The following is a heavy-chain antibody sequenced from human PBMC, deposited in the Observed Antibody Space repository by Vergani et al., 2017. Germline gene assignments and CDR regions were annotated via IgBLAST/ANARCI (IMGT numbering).Heavy chain of an antibody. CDR1: GGTFSSYA. D-gene: IGHD5-18*01. V-gene: IGHV1-69*06. CDR2: IIPIFGTA. Sequence: QVQLVQSGAEVKKPGSSVKVSCKASGGTFSSYAISWVRQAPGQGLEWMGGIIPIFGTANYAQKFQGRVTMTRNTSISTAYMELSSLRSEDTAVYYCARGRGGYSYGLPAYWYFDLWGRGTLVTVSS. J-gene: IGHJ2*01. CDR3: ARGRGGYSYGLPAYWYFDL.